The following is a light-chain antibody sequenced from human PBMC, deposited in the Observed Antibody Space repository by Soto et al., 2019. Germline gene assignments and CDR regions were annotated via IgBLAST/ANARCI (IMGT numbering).Light chain of an antibody. CDR1: QSISIT. Sequence: EIVMTQSPATLSVSPGERATRSCRASQSISITLAWYQQKPGQAPRLLIYGASTRATDIPARFSGSGSGTEFTLTISGLQSEDFAVYYCQQYNNWPRTFGGGTKVEI. CDR2: GAS. V-gene: IGKV3-15*01. J-gene: IGKJ4*01. CDR3: QQYNNWPRT.